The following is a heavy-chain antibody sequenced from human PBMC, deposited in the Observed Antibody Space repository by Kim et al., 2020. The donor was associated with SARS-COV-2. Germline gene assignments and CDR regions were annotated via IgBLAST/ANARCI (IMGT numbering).Heavy chain of an antibody. CDR3: ARCGYNTYYYGSGNYGMDV. D-gene: IGHD3-10*01. CDR2: IYYSGST. CDR1: GGSISSYY. V-gene: IGHV4-59*01. Sequence: SETLSLTCTVSGGSISSYYWSWIWQPPGKGLEWIGYIYYSGSTNYNPSLKSRVTISVDTSKNQFSLKLSSVTAADTAVYYCARCGYNTYYYGSGNYGMDVWGQGTTVTVSS. J-gene: IGHJ6*02.